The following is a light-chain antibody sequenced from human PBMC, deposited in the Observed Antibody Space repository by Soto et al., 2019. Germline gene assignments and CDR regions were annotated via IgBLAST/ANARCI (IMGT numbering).Light chain of an antibody. J-gene: IGLJ2*01. V-gene: IGLV2-14*02. CDR2: DVT. CDR1: SSDVGTYNL. CDR3: SSYTTRSTLV. Sequence: QSALTQPASVSGSPGQSITISCTGTSSDVGTYNLVSWYQQLPGKVPKLVTFDVTHRPPGISDRFSGSKSANTASLTISGLQAADEAFYYCSSYTTRSTLVFGGGTKLTVL.